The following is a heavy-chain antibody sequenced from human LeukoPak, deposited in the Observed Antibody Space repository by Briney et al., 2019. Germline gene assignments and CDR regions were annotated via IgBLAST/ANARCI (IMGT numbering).Heavy chain of an antibody. CDR2: ISSSSSYI. CDR1: GFTFSSYS. V-gene: IGHV3-21*01. Sequence: GGSLRLSCAASGFTFSSYSMNWVRQAPGKGLECVSSISSSSSYIYYAYSVKGRFTISRDNAKNSLYLQMTSLRAEDTAVYYCARGTDGYKPGGFDPWGQGTLVTVSS. D-gene: IGHD5-24*01. CDR3: ARGTDGYKPGGFDP. J-gene: IGHJ5*02.